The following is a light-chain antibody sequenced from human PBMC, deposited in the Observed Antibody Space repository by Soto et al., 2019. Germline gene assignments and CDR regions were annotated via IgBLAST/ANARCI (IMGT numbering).Light chain of an antibody. CDR1: QRVSSN. Sequence: EIVMTQSPATLSVSPGERATLSCRASQRVSSNLAWYQQKPGQAPRLLIYGASTRATDIPAKFSGSGSETEFSLTISSLQSEDFALYYCQQYNSSPLTFGGGTKVEIK. CDR3: QQYNSSPLT. CDR2: GAS. V-gene: IGKV3-15*01. J-gene: IGKJ4*01.